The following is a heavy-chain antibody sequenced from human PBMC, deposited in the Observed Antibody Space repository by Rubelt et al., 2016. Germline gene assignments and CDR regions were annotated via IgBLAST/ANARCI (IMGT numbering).Heavy chain of an antibody. CDR3: ARGSSSPFYFDY. D-gene: IGHD6-6*01. J-gene: IGHJ4*02. V-gene: IGHV1-46*01. CDR1: GYTFTSYY. CDR2: IKPSGGST. Sequence: QVQLVQSGAEVKKPGASVKVSCKASGYTFTSYYMHWVRQAPGQGLEWMGIIKPSGGSTIYAQKFQGRVTMSRDTSTSTVYMELGSLGSEDTAVYYCARGSSSPFYFDYWGQGTLVTVSS.